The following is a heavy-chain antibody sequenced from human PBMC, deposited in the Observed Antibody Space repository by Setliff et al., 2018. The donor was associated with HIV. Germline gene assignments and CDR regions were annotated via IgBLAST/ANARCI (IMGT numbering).Heavy chain of an antibody. CDR2: IYSTGST. D-gene: IGHD5-18*01. V-gene: IGHV4-4*09. Sequence: SETLSLTCTVSGDSISSYYWSWIRQPPGKGLEWIGYIYSTGSTNYNPSLKSRVTISVDTSKNQFSLKLTSVTAADTAVYDCARHEIGGYSYYFDYWGQGTLVTVSS. CDR1: GDSISSYY. J-gene: IGHJ4*02. CDR3: ARHEIGGYSYYFDY.